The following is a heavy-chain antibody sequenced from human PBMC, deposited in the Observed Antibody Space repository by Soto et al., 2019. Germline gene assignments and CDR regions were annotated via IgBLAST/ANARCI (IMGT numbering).Heavy chain of an antibody. Sequence: SETLSLTCTVSGGSIETFYWSWIRQPPGKGLEWIGYISNSVNTYSNPSLQSRVTISIDTSKNQFSLELRSVTAADTAVYYCARHPSASGDAFDIWGRGTMVTVSS. CDR1: GGSIETFY. CDR2: ISNSVNT. V-gene: IGHV4-59*08. D-gene: IGHD6-13*01. J-gene: IGHJ3*02. CDR3: ARHPSASGDAFDI.